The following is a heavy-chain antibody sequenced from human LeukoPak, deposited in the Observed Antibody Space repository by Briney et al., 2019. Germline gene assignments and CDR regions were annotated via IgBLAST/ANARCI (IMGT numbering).Heavy chain of an antibody. CDR3: ARGPAYRGGDCRPEYYYYGMDV. Sequence: ASVKVSCKASGYTFTSYDINWVRQATGQGLEWVGWMNLNSGNTGYAQKFEGRVTMTRNTSISTAYVELSSLRSEDTDVYYCARGPAYRGGDCRPEYYYYGMDVWGQGTTVTVSS. J-gene: IGHJ6*02. CDR2: MNLNSGNT. D-gene: IGHD2-21*02. V-gene: IGHV1-8*01. CDR1: GYTFTSYD.